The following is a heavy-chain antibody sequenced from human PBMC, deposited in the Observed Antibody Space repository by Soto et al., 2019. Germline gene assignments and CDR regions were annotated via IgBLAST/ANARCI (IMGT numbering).Heavy chain of an antibody. D-gene: IGHD1-1*01. Sequence: PGRSLRLSCAASGFTFSSYWMSWVRQAPGKGLEWVANMKPDGSEKYYVDSVKGRFTISRDNAKNSLYLQMNSLGAEDTAVYYCARDRTGSRLTFDIWGQGTVVTVSS. J-gene: IGHJ3*02. CDR1: GFTFSSYW. V-gene: IGHV3-7*01. CDR2: MKPDGSEK. CDR3: ARDRTGSRLTFDI.